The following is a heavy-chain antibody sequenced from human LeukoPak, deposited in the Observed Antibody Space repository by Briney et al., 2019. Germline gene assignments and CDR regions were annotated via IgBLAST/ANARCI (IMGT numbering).Heavy chain of an antibody. CDR2: IYTSGST. V-gene: IGHV4-4*07. J-gene: IGHJ4*02. CDR1: GGAISSYY. Sequence: SETLSLTCNVSGGAISSYYWSWIRQHAGKGLEGIGRIYTSGSTNYNPSLKSRVTMSVDTSKNQFSLKLSSVTAADTAVYYCAGYGSGSYYMYYWGQGTLVTVSS. D-gene: IGHD3-10*01. CDR3: AGYGSGSYYMYY.